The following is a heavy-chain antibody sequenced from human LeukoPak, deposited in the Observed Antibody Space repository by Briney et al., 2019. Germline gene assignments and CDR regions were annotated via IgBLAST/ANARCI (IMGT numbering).Heavy chain of an antibody. CDR1: GVSISNHY. J-gene: IGHJ4*02. CDR3: VRHSRVGAFVY. CDR2: IYYTGNT. V-gene: IGHV4-59*08. Sequence: SETLSLTCTVSGVSISNHYSSWIRQPPGKGLEWIGYIYYTGNTNYNPSLKSRVTISKDTSKNQVSLKLSSVAAADTAVYYCVRHSRVGAFVYWGQGNLVTVSS. D-gene: IGHD2-15*01.